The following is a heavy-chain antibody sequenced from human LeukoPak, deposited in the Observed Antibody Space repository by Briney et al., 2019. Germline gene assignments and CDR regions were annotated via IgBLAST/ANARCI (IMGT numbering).Heavy chain of an antibody. J-gene: IGHJ6*02. D-gene: IGHD6-13*01. Sequence: GGSLRLSCAASGFTFSSYWMHWVRQAPGKGLVWVSRINSDGSSTSYADSVKGRFTISRDNAKNTLYLQMNSLRAEDTAVYYCARGPAAGPTGYYYYYGMDVWGQGTTVTVSS. CDR1: GFTFSSYW. CDR2: INSDGSST. CDR3: ARGPAAGPTGYYYYYGMDV. V-gene: IGHV3-74*01.